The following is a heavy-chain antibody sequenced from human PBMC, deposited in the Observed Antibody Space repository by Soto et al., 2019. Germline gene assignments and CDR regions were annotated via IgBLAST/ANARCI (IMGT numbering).Heavy chain of an antibody. V-gene: IGHV5-51*01. J-gene: IGHJ6*03. CDR1: GYSFTSYW. CDR3: ARHSQNWGGFLQYYYYYMDV. Sequence: PVXSLNISCKVSGYSFTSYWLGWLRQMPVKGLESMGIIYPGDSDTRYSPSFQGQVTISADKSISTAYLQWSSLKASDTAMYYCARHSQNWGGFLQYYYYYMDVWGKGTTVTVSS. CDR2: IYPGDSDT. D-gene: IGHD7-27*01.